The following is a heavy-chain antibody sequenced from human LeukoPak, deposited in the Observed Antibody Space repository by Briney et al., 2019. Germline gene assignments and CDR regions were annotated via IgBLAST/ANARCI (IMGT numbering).Heavy chain of an antibody. CDR1: GFTFNDYE. D-gene: IGHD6-13*01. CDR2: ISSSGTTI. CDR3: ARSGLTAADCYIRWYFDL. Sequence: GGSLRLSCAASGFTFNDYEFNWVRQAPGKGLEWVSYISSSGTTIFYADSVKGRFNISRDNAKKSLYLQMNSLRVEDTAVYYCARSGLTAADCYIRWYFDLWGRGTLVTVSA. V-gene: IGHV3-48*03. J-gene: IGHJ2*01.